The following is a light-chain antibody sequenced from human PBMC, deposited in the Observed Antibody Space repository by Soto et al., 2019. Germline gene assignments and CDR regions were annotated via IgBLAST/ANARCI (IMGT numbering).Light chain of an antibody. V-gene: IGKV3-11*01. Sequence: DIVLTQSPATLSLSPGESATLSCRASQSVSSYLAWYQQKPGQAPRLLIYDASNRATGIQARFSGSGSGTEFTLTIRSLEPEDFAVYYCKQRSRSITCGQGTRLEIK. CDR2: DAS. J-gene: IGKJ5*01. CDR1: QSVSSY. CDR3: KQRSRSIT.